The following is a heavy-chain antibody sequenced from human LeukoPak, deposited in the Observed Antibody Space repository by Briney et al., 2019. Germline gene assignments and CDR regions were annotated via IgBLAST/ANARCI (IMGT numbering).Heavy chain of an antibody. Sequence: PGGSLRLSCAASGFTFSSYWMSWVRQAPGKGLEWVANIKQDGSEKYYVDSVKGRFTISRDNAKNSLYLQMNSLRAEDTAVYYCAKYGYDFWSGYYTMFDYWGQGTLVTVSS. D-gene: IGHD3-3*01. J-gene: IGHJ4*02. CDR2: IKQDGSEK. V-gene: IGHV3-7*03. CDR1: GFTFSSYW. CDR3: AKYGYDFWSGYYTMFDY.